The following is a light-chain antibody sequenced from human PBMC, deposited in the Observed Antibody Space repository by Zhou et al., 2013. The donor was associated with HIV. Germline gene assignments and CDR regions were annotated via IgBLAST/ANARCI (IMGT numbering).Light chain of an antibody. CDR3: QQNNDRPRT. CDR2: GAS. Sequence: DIVLTQSPGTLSLSPGEGATLSCRASHTISANYLAWYQQKPGQAPRLLVYGASTRATGIPDRFTGSGSGTEFTLTISSMQSEDFAVYYCQQNNDRPRTFGQGTKLEIK. J-gene: IGKJ2*01. CDR1: HTISAN. V-gene: IGKV3D-15*01.